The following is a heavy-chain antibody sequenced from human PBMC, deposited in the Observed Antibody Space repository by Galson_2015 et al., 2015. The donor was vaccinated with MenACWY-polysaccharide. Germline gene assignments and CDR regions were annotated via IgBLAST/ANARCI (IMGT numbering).Heavy chain of an antibody. D-gene: IGHD5-18*01. J-gene: IGHJ6*02. CDR3: ARDSLADTYYYYGMDV. CDR2: ISYDGSNK. CDR1: GFTFSRYA. Sequence: LRLSCAASGFTFSRYAMHWVRQAPGKGLEWVAVISYDGSNKYYADSVKGRFTISRDNSKNTLYLQMNSLRAEDTAVYYCARDSLADTYYYYGMDVWGQGTTDTVSS. V-gene: IGHV3-30-3*01.